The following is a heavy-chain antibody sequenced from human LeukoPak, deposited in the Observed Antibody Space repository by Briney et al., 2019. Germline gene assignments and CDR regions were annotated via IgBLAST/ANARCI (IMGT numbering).Heavy chain of an antibody. D-gene: IGHD6-19*01. Sequence: PSETLSLTCTVSGGSISDYYWSWIRQPPGKGLEWIGYIYYSGSTNYNPSLKSRVTISVDTSKNQFSLKLSSVTAADTAVYYCARVGGYSSGWYHFDYWGQGTLVTVSS. CDR1: GGSISDYY. CDR2: IYYSGST. CDR3: ARVGGYSSGWYHFDY. J-gene: IGHJ4*02. V-gene: IGHV4-59*01.